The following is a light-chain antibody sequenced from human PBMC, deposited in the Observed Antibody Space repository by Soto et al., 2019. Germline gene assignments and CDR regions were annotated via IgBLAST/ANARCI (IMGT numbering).Light chain of an antibody. V-gene: IGLV2-14*03. Sequence: ALTQPASVSGSPGQSITISCTGTSSDVGGYNYVSWYQHHPGKAPKLIIYDVTNRPSGVSNPFSGSKSGNTASLTISVLQPEDEADYYCSSYTTSNTRQIVFGTGTKLTVL. CDR3: SSYTTSNTRQIV. J-gene: IGLJ1*01. CDR1: SSDVGGYNY. CDR2: DVT.